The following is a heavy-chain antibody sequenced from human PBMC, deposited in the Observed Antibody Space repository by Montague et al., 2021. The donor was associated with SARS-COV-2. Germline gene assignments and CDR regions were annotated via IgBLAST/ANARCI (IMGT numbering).Heavy chain of an antibody. J-gene: IGHJ4*02. CDR2: PYYGSECHT. V-gene: IGHV6-1*01. Sequence: CAISGDSVSSTGAASNWLTQSPSRVLECLGRPYYGSECHTDYAVSVEGRLAIDADTSKNQFSLQLHSVTPEDSAVYYCASGWTLFDWGQGTLVTVSS. D-gene: IGHD6-19*01. CDR3: ASGWTLFD. CDR1: GDSVSSTGAA.